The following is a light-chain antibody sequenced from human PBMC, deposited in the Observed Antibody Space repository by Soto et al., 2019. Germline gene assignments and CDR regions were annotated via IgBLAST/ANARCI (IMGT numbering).Light chain of an antibody. CDR3: SSFTSSITYV. V-gene: IGLV2-14*01. Sequence: QSALTQPASVSGSPGQSITISCTVTSIDVGGYNSVSWYRQDPGKAPKLMIYDVTNRPSGVSNRFSGSKSGNTASLTISGLQAEDEADYYCSSFTSSITYVFGTGTKVTVL. CDR2: DVT. CDR1: SIDVGGYNS. J-gene: IGLJ1*01.